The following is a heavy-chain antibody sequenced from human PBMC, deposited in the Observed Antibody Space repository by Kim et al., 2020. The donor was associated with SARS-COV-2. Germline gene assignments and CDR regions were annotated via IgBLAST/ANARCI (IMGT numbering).Heavy chain of an antibody. CDR1: GYTFTSYG. J-gene: IGHJ4*02. CDR2: IRAYNGNT. D-gene: IGHD3-10*01. Sequence: ASVKVSCKASGYTFTSYGISWVRQVPGQGLEWMGWIRAYNGNTNYAQKLQGRVTMTTDTSTSTAYMELRSLRSDDTAVYYCARVDITMVRGAGKSRDLDYWGQGTLVTVSS. V-gene: IGHV1-18*01. CDR3: ARVDITMVRGAGKSRDLDY.